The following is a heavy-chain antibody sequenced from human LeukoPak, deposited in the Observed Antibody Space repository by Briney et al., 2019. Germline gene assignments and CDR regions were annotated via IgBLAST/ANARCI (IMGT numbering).Heavy chain of an antibody. Sequence: GGSLGLSCAASGFTFSSYAMSWVRQAPGRGLEWVSAISGSGGSTYYADSVRGRFPISRYNFKNTLYLKMNSLIAEDTAVYYCAKSPNDGSRSWPYCYGMDVWGKGTTVTVSS. CDR3: AKSPNDGSRSWPYCYGMDV. V-gene: IGHV3-23*01. CDR1: GFTFSSYA. J-gene: IGHJ6*04. CDR2: ISGSGGST. D-gene: IGHD3-10*01.